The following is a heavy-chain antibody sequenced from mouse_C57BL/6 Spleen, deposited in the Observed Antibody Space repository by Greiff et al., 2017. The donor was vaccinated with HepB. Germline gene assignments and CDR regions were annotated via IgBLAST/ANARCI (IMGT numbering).Heavy chain of an antibody. J-gene: IGHJ4*01. V-gene: IGHV5-17*01. Sequence: DVMLVESGGGLVKPGGSLKLSCAASGFTFSDYGMHWVRQAPEKGLEWVAYISSGSSTIYYADTVKGRFTISRDNAKNTLFLQMTSLRSEDTAMYYCARRDYGYYAMDYWGQGTSVTVSS. CDR1: GFTFSDYG. CDR2: ISSGSSTI. D-gene: IGHD2-4*01. CDR3: ARRDYGYYAMDY.